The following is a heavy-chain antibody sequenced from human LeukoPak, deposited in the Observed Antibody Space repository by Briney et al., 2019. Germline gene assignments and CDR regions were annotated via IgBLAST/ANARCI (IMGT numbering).Heavy chain of an antibody. V-gene: IGHV4-59*10. Sequence: SETLSLTCAVYGGSFSGYYWSWIRQPAGKGLEWFGRIYTSGSTNYNPSLKSRVTMSVDTSKNQFSLKLSSVTAADTAVYYCARAAAAGTGLLWGQGTLVTVSS. D-gene: IGHD6-13*01. CDR3: ARAAAAGTGLL. J-gene: IGHJ4*02. CDR1: GGSFSGYY. CDR2: IYTSGST.